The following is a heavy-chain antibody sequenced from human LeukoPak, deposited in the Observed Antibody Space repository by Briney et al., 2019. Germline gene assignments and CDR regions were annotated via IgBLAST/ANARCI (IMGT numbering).Heavy chain of an antibody. J-gene: IGHJ5*02. V-gene: IGHV1-8*01. Sequence: ASVKVSCKASGYTITSYDINWVRQATGQGLEWMGWMNPNSGNTGYAQKFQGRVTMTRNTSISTAYMELSSLRSEDTAVYYCARGVTGTTSGWFDPWGQGTLVTVSS. CDR3: ARGVTGTTSGWFDP. CDR2: MNPNSGNT. CDR1: GYTITSYD. D-gene: IGHD1-1*01.